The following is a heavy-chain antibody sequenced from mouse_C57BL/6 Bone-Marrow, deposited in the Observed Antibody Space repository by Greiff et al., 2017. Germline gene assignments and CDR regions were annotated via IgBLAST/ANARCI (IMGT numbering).Heavy chain of an antibody. D-gene: IGHD1-1*01. Sequence: LVESGPELVKPGASVKISCKASGYSFTDYNMNWVKQSNGKSLEWIGVINPNYGTTSYNQKFKGKATLTVDQSSSTAYMQLNSLTSEDSAVYYCARGAYGSRGDWYFDVWGTGTTVTVSS. CDR1: GYSFTDYN. V-gene: IGHV1-39*01. CDR2: INPNYGTT. CDR3: ARGAYGSRGDWYFDV. J-gene: IGHJ1*03.